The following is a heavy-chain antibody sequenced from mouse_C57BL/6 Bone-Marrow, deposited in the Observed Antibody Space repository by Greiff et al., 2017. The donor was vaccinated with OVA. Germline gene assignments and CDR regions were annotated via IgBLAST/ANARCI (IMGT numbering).Heavy chain of an antibody. V-gene: IGHV1-61*01. Sequence: QVQLQQPGAELVRPGSSVKLSCKASGYTFTSYWMDWVKQRPGQGLEWIGNIYPSDSETHYNQKFKDKATLTVDKSSSTAYMQLSSLTSEDSAVYYYTRGSHYFDYWGQGTTLTVSS. J-gene: IGHJ2*01. CDR1: GYTFTSYW. CDR3: TRGSHYFDY. CDR2: IYPSDSET.